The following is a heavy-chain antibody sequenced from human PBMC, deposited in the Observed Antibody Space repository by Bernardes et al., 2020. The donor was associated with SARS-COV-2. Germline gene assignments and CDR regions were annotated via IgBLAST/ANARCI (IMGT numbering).Heavy chain of an antibody. D-gene: IGHD6-19*01. Sequence: GGSLRLSCAASGFTFSSYGMHWVRQAPGKGLEWVAVISYDGSNKYYADSVKGRFTISRDNSKNTLYLQMNSLRAEDTAVYYCAKGQPNLRYSSGRSDWFDPWGQGTLVTVSS. V-gene: IGHV3-30*18. CDR2: ISYDGSNK. CDR1: GFTFSSYG. CDR3: AKGQPNLRYSSGRSDWFDP. J-gene: IGHJ5*02.